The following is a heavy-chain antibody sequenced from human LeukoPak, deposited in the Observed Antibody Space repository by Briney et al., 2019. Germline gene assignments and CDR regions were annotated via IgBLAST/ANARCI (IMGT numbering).Heavy chain of an antibody. V-gene: IGHV1-24*01. CDR1: GYTLTELS. J-gene: IGHJ4*02. Sequence: ASVTVSCKVSGYTLTELSMHWVRQAPGKGLEWMGGFDPEHGETIYAQKFQGRGTTTDDTSTNTAYLELSSLRSEDTAMFYCAIFPSRHCSGSSCYSWDYWGQGTLVTVSS. CDR3: AIFPSRHCSGSSCYSWDY. CDR2: FDPEHGET. D-gene: IGHD2-15*01.